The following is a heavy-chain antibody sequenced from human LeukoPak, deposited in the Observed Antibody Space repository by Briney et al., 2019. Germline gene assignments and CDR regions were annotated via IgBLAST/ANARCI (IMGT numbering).Heavy chain of an antibody. CDR2: ISYTGST. CDR3: ARGSPYYDILTGYSLNYFDY. Sequence: SETLSLTCTVSGGSISSYFWSWIRQPPGKGLEWIGYISYTGSTNYNPSLQSRVTISVDTSKNQFSLKLSSVTAADTAVYYCARGSPYYDILTGYSLNYFDYWGQGTLATVSS. V-gene: IGHV4-59*01. D-gene: IGHD3-9*01. J-gene: IGHJ4*02. CDR1: GGSISSYF.